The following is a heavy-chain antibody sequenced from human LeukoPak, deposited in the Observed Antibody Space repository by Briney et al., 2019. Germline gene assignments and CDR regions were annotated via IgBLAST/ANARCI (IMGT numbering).Heavy chain of an antibody. Sequence: ASVKVSCKVSGYTLTELSMHWVRQAPGKGLEWMGGFDPEDGETIYAQKFQGRVTMTEDTSTDTAYMELSSLRSEDTAVYYCAREGEDNFDWLSVRWLGEYYYYYMDVWGKGTTVTVSS. CDR2: FDPEDGET. CDR3: AREGEDNFDWLSVRWLGEYYYYYMDV. V-gene: IGHV1-24*01. J-gene: IGHJ6*03. D-gene: IGHD3-9*01. CDR1: GYTLTELS.